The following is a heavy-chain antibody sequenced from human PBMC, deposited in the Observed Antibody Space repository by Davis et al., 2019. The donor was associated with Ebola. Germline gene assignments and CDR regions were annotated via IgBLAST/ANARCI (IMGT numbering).Heavy chain of an antibody. CDR3: ARDLGNGVSGFDP. V-gene: IGHV7-4-1*02. J-gene: IGHJ5*02. D-gene: IGHD2-8*01. CDR2: INTNTGNP. CDR1: EYTFTAYY. Sequence: AASVKVSCKASEYTFTAYYLHWVRQAHGQGLEWMGWINTNTGNPTYAQGFTGRFVFSLDTSVSTAYLQISSLKAEDTAVYYCARDLGNGVSGFDPWGQGTLVTVSS.